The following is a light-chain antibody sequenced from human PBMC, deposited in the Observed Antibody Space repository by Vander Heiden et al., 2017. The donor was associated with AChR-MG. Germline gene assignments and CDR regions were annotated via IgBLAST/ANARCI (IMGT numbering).Light chain of an antibody. CDR1: TTNVRAGYD. CDR3: QAYDLTLSGAGV. J-gene: IGLJ3*02. CDR2: ASN. Sequence: QSLLTPPPSVSGATGQRVTIHSTGRTTNVRAGYDVYWYQQFPGRAPKLLIYASNKRPSGVPDRFSGSKSGTSASLAITGLQAEDEADYYCQAYDLTLSGAGVFGGGTRLTVL. V-gene: IGLV1-40*01.